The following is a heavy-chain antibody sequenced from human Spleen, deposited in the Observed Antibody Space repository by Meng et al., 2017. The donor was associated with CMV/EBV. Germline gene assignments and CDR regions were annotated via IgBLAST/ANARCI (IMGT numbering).Heavy chain of an antibody. Sequence: GESLKISCAASRFSLSNNTMHWVRQAPGKGLEWVAVISDDGLNKYYADFVKGRFTISRDNSKNTVYLQMNSLRAEDTTVYYCAKTKGLGPHDFDYWGQGTLVTVSS. CDR3: AKTKGLGPHDFDY. J-gene: IGHJ4*02. CDR2: ISDDGLNK. D-gene: IGHD2-8*01. V-gene: IGHV3-30-3*02. CDR1: RFSLSNNT.